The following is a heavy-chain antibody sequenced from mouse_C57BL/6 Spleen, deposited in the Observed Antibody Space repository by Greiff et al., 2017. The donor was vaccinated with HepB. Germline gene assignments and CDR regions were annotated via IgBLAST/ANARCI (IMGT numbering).Heavy chain of an antibody. D-gene: IGHD1-1*01. CDR1: GYTFTSYT. Sequence: VQLQQSGAELARPGASVKMSCKASGYTFTSYTMHWVKQRPGQGLEWIGYINPSSGYTKYNQKFKDKATLTADKSSSTAYMQLSSLTSEDSAVYYCAPLITTVVALDYWGQGTTLTVSS. J-gene: IGHJ2*01. CDR2: INPSSGYT. V-gene: IGHV1-4*01. CDR3: APLITTVVALDY.